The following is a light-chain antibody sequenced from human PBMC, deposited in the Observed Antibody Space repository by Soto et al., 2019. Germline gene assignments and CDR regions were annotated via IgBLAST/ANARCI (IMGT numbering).Light chain of an antibody. J-gene: IGLJ1*01. CDR2: SNN. CDR1: SSNIGSNT. V-gene: IGLV1-47*02. CDR3: AAWDDNLSTYV. Sequence: QSVLTQPPSASGTPGQRVTISCSGSSSNIGSNTVNWYQQLPGTAPKVLIHSNNQRPSGVPDRFSGSKSGTSASLAISGLRSEDEADYYCAAWDDNLSTYVFGSGTKLTVL.